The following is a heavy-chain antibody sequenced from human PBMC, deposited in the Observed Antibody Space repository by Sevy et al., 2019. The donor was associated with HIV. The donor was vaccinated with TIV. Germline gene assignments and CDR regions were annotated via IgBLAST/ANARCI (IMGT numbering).Heavy chain of an antibody. V-gene: IGHV3-48*01. CDR1: GFTFSNYA. CDR2: ISSSSSTI. J-gene: IGHJ6*02. Sequence: GGSLRLSCAASGFTFSNYAMSWVRQAPGKGLEWVSYISSSSSTIYYADSVKGRFTISRDNAKNSLYLQMNSLRAEDTAVYYCARVPSTGRYGMDVWGQGTTVTVSS. D-gene: IGHD3-10*01. CDR3: ARVPSTGRYGMDV.